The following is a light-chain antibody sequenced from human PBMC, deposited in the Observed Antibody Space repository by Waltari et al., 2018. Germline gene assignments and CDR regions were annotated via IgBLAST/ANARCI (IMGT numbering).Light chain of an antibody. Sequence: DIQMTQSPSTLSASVGDRVTITCRASQRISSWLAWYQQKPGKAPKLLIYKASSLEGVVPSRFSGSGSGTEFTLTISSLQPDDFATYYCQQYNSYTWTFGQGTKVEIK. J-gene: IGKJ1*01. CDR1: QRISSW. CDR2: KAS. CDR3: QQYNSYTWT. V-gene: IGKV1-5*03.